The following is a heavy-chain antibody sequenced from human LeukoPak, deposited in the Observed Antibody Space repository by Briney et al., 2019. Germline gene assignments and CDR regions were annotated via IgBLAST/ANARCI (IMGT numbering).Heavy chain of an antibody. CDR3: ARDFWYMDV. Sequence: PGGSLRLSCAASGFTFSSHEMNWVRQAPGKGLEWVSYISSASSTIYYADSVKGRFTISRDNAKNSLYLQMNSLRAEDTAVYYCARDFWYMDVWGKGTTVTVSS. D-gene: IGHD3-3*01. CDR2: ISSASSTI. CDR1: GFTFSSHE. V-gene: IGHV3-48*01. J-gene: IGHJ6*03.